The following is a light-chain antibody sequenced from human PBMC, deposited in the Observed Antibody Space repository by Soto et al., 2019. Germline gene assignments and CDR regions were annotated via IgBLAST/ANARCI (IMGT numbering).Light chain of an antibody. Sequence: DVQMTQSPSTLSASVGDRVTITCRASQSISSWLAWYQQKPGKAPKLLIYKASSLESGVPSRFSGSGSGTEFTLTISSLQPDDFATYYCQQYNSYPWTFGQRTKVAIK. CDR1: QSISSW. CDR2: KAS. J-gene: IGKJ1*01. V-gene: IGKV1-5*03. CDR3: QQYNSYPWT.